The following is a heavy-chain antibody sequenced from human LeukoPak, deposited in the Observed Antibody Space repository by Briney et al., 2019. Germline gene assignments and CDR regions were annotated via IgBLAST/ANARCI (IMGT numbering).Heavy chain of an antibody. CDR3: ARDANFGYDAFDI. D-gene: IGHD3-10*01. Sequence: GGSLRLSCAASGFTFSSYGMHWVRQAPGKGLEWVAVISYDGSNKYYPDSVKGRFTISRDNSKNTLYLQVNSLRAEDTAVYYCARDANFGYDAFDIWGQGTMVTVSS. CDR1: GFTFSSYG. V-gene: IGHV3-30*03. J-gene: IGHJ3*02. CDR2: ISYDGSNK.